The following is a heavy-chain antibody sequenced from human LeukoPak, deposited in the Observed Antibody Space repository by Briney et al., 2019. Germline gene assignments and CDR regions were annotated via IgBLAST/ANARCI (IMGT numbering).Heavy chain of an antibody. Sequence: PGGTLRLSCAASGFTFSSFGMTWVRQAPGKGLEWVSAISDNGGSSFYADSVKGRFTISRDNSKNSLYLQMNSLRADDTAVYYCVKIAPDLPWGQGTLVTVS. CDR3: VKIAPDLP. CDR2: ISDNGGSS. V-gene: IGHV3-23*01. J-gene: IGHJ5*02. D-gene: IGHD2-21*01. CDR1: GFTFSSFG.